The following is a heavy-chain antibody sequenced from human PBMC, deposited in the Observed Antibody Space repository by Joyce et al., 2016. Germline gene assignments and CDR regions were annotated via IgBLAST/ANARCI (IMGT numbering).Heavy chain of an antibody. CDR3: SRGGIVYDYSMDL. J-gene: IGHJ6*02. V-gene: IGHV3-21*02. Sequence: EVQLVESGGGLVKPGGSMSICCAASVFTFSTSSMSWFRRGPGKGLECVSAISSDSTYIFYADSVKGRFTVSRDNAKNSLYLQMNSLRAEDTAVFFCSRGGIVYDYSMDLWGQGTTVTVSS. CDR1: VFTFSTSS. D-gene: IGHD3-22*01. CDR2: ISSDSTYI.